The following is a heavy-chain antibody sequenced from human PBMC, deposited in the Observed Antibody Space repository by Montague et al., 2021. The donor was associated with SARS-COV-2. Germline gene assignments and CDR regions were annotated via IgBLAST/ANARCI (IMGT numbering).Heavy chain of an antibody. Sequence: SETLSLTCAVYGGSFGDHCWCWICQSPGKGLQWIGEVNQVGNSYYNPSLRSRVSVTVDSDKSQVSLKVRSLTVADSGLYFCARGRYETSGYKHQFFEYWGQGTLVTVSS. CDR3: ARGRYETSGYKHQFFEY. D-gene: IGHD5-12*01. J-gene: IGHJ1*01. CDR1: GGSFGDHC. V-gene: IGHV4-34*01. CDR2: VNQVGNS.